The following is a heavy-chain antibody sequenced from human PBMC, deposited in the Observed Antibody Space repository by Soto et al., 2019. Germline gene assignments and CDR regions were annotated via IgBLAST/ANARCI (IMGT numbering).Heavy chain of an antibody. V-gene: IGHV5-10-1*01. CDR1: GYSFAGYW. J-gene: IGHJ6*02. D-gene: IGHD4-17*01. CDR2: IDPSDSQT. Sequence: GESLKISCKGSGYSFAGYWITWVRQMPGKGLEWMGRIDPSDSQTYYSPSFRGHVTISAAKSITTVFLQWSSLRSEDTAVYYCARDLGYGDYERYGMDVWGQGTTVTVSS. CDR3: ARDLGYGDYERYGMDV.